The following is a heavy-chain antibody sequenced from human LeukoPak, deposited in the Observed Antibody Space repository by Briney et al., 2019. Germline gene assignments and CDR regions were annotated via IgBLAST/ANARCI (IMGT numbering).Heavy chain of an antibody. CDR1: GGSISSYY. V-gene: IGHV4-59*01. CDR2: IYYSGST. D-gene: IGHD6-6*01. J-gene: IGHJ1*01. Sequence: PSETLSLTCTVSGGSISSYYWSWIRQPPGKGLEWIGYIYYSGSTNYNPSLKSRVTISVDTSKNQFSLKLSSVTAADTAVYYCATETYSSSSYFQRWGQGTLVTVSS. CDR3: ATETYSSSSYFQR.